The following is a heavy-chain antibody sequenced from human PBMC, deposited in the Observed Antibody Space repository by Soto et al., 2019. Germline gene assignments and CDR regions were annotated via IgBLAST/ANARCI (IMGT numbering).Heavy chain of an antibody. CDR1: GGTFSSYA. CDR2: IIPIFGTA. V-gene: IGHV1-69*13. Sequence: SVKVSCKASGGTFSSYAISWVRQAPGQGLEWMGGIIPIFGTANYAQKFQGRVTITADESTSTAYMELSSLRSEDTAVYYCARIGYYDILTGPSGYYYYGMDVWGQGTTVTVSS. CDR3: ARIGYYDILTGPSGYYYYGMDV. J-gene: IGHJ6*02. D-gene: IGHD3-9*01.